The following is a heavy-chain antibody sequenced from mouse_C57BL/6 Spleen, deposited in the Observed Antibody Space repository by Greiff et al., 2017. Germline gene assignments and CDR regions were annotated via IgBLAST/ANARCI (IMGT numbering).Heavy chain of an antibody. Sequence: EVQLQQSGAELVRPGASVKLSCTASGFNIKDDYMHWVKQRPEQGLEWIGWIDPENGDTEYASKFQGKATITADTSSNTAYLQLSSLTSEDTAVYYCTTTGGSRGGDYWGQGTTLTVSS. V-gene: IGHV14-4*01. CDR1: GFNIKDDY. D-gene: IGHD1-1*01. CDR3: TTTGGSRGGDY. J-gene: IGHJ2*01. CDR2: IDPENGDT.